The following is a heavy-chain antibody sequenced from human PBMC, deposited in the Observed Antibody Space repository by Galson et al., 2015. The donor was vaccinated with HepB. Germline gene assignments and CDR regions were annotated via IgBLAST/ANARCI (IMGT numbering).Heavy chain of an antibody. CDR3: ARDSGYVSGWYAGRGGFDY. CDR1: GFTLSSYA. J-gene: IGHJ4*02. Sequence: SLRLSCAASGFTLSSYAIHWVRQAPGQGLEWVTVISYGGRTQTYADSVMGRFTLSRDNSKDTVYLQMSSLRADDTAVYYCARDSGYVSGWYAGRGGFDYWGQGALVIVSS. D-gene: IGHD6-19*01. V-gene: IGHV3-30*03. CDR2: ISYGGRTQ.